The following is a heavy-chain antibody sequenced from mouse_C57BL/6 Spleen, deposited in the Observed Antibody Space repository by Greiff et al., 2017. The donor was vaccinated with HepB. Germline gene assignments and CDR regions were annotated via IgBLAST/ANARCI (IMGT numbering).Heavy chain of an antibody. CDR2: INPSTGGT. D-gene: IGHD4-1*01. CDR1: GYSFTGYY. Sequence: DVQLQESGPELVKPGASVKISCKASGYSFTGYYMNWVKQSPEKSLEWIGEINPSTGGTTYNQKFKAKATLTVDKSSSTAYMQLKSLTSEDSAVYYCARKLGAWFAYWGQGTLVTVSA. CDR3: ARKLGAWFAY. V-gene: IGHV1-42*01. J-gene: IGHJ3*01.